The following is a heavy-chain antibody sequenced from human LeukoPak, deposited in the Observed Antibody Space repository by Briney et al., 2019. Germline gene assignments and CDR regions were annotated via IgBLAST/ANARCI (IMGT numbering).Heavy chain of an antibody. CDR1: GGSISSYY. CDR3: ARDRSPPFDY. V-gene: IGHV4-39*02. Sequence: SETLSLTCTVSGGSISSYYWGWIRQPPGKGLEWIGSIYYSGSTYYNPSLKSRVTISVDTSKNQFSLKLSSVTAADTAVYYCARDRSPPFDYWGQGTLVTVSS. J-gene: IGHJ4*02. CDR2: IYYSGST.